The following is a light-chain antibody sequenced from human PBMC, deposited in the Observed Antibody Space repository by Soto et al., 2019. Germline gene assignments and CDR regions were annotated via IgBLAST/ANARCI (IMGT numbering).Light chain of an antibody. Sequence: QSVLTQPASVSGSPGQSITISCTGTSSDIGAYNFVSWYQHHPGKAPKLMLYDVNIRPSGVSNRFSGSKSGNTASLTISGLQAEDEADYYCTSWTTSTTMLFGGGTKLTVL. CDR1: SSDIGAYNF. CDR2: DVN. V-gene: IGLV2-14*03. CDR3: TSWTTSTTML. J-gene: IGLJ2*01.